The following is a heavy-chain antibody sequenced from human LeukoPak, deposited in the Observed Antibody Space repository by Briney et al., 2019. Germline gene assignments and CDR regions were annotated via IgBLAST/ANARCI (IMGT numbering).Heavy chain of an antibody. D-gene: IGHD4-17*01. J-gene: IGHJ4*02. CDR3: ATPPTVTRNY. V-gene: IGHV3-21*04. Sequence: PGGSLRLSCAASGFTFSGYSMNWVRQAPGKGLDWVSSISSSSSYIYYADSVRGRFTIPRDNSKNTLYLQMDSLRAEDTAVYYCATPPTVTRNYWGQGTLVTVSS. CDR1: GFTFSGYS. CDR2: ISSSSSYI.